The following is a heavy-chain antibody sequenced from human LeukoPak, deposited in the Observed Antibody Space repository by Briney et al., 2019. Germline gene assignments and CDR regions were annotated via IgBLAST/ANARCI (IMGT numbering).Heavy chain of an antibody. CDR3: ARGVLWFGELDGMGY. J-gene: IGHJ4*02. D-gene: IGHD3-10*01. V-gene: IGHV7-4-1*02. CDR2: INTNTGNP. CDR1: GYTFTSYA. Sequence: ASVKVSCKASGYTFTSYAMNWVRQAPGQGLEWMGWINTNTGNPTYAQGFTGRFVFSLDTSVSTAYLQISSLKAEDTAVYYCARGVLWFGELDGMGYWGQGTLVTVSS.